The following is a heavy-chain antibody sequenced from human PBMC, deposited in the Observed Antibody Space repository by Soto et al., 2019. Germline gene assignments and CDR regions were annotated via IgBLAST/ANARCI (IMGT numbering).Heavy chain of an antibody. CDR3: TRDYVMDV. CDR2: ISTTSTYI. J-gene: IGHJ6*02. V-gene: IGHV3-21*01. CDR1: GFTFSGDS. Sequence: GGSLRLSCAASGFTFSGDSMNWVRQAPGKGLEWVSSISTTSTYIYYADSVKGRFTISRDNANNSLHLQMNSLRDEDTAVYYCTRDYVMDVWGQGTTVTVSS.